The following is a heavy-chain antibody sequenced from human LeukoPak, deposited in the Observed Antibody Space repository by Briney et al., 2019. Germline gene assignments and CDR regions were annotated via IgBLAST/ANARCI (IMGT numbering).Heavy chain of an antibody. Sequence: GESLQISCKGSGCRFTSYWIGWGRRMPGKGGEWMGLIYPDDSDTRYSPSFQGQVTISADKSISTAYLQWSSLKASDTAMYYCAIGGDSTTSCYRCFDYWGQGTLVTVSS. D-gene: IGHD2-2*02. CDR2: IYPDDSDT. J-gene: IGHJ4*02. V-gene: IGHV5-51*01. CDR1: GCRFTSYW. CDR3: AIGGDSTTSCYRCFDY.